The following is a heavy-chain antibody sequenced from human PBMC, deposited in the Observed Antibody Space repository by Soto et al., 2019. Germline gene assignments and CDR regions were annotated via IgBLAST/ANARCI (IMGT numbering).Heavy chain of an antibody. V-gene: IGHV5-10-1*01. CDR2: IDPSDSQT. Sequence: LGESLKISCKGSGYSFAGYWITWVRQKPGKGLEWMGRIDPSDSQTYYSPSFRGHVTISVTKSITTVFLQWSSLRASDTAMYYCATRRFSSPESSPWGQGTLVTVS. D-gene: IGHD3-10*01. CDR3: ATRRFSSPESSP. J-gene: IGHJ5*02. CDR1: GYSFAGYW.